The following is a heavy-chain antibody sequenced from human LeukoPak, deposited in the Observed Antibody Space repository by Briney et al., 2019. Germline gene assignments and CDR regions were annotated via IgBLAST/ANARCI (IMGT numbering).Heavy chain of an antibody. J-gene: IGHJ4*02. CDR1: GGSISSSSYY. CDR2: IYYSGST. D-gene: IGHD2-21*02. CDR3: ASQVVTAIDY. Sequence: SETLFLTCTVSGGSISSSSYYWGWIRQPPGKGLEWIGSIYYSGSTYYNPSLKSRVTISVDTSKNQFSLKLSSVTAADTAVYYCASQVVTAIDYWGQGTLVTVSS. V-gene: IGHV4-39*07.